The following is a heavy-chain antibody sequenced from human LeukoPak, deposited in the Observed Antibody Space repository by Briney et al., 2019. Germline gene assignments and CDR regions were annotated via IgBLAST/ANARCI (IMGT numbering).Heavy chain of an antibody. V-gene: IGHV3-23*01. CDR3: AKDPNGDYIGAFDM. CDR2: ISGSGDRT. D-gene: IGHD4-17*01. CDR1: GITASSYA. Sequence: PGGSLRLSCAASGITASSYAMTWVRQAPGKGQEWVSSISGSGDRTMYADSVKGRFTISRDNFKNTLYLQMNSLRAEDTALYHCAKDPNGDYIGAFDMWGQGTMVTVSS. J-gene: IGHJ3*02.